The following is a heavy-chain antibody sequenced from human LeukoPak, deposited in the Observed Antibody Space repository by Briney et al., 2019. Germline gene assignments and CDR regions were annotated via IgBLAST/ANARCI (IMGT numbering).Heavy chain of an antibody. CDR3: ARATFGNYYDFDY. J-gene: IGHJ4*02. CDR1: GYSISSGYY. CDR2: IYHSGST. Sequence: PSETLSLTCAVSGYSISSGYYWGWIRQPPGKGLEWIGSIYHSGSTYYNPSLKSRVTISVDTSKNQFSLKLSSVTAADTAVYYCARATFGNYYDFDYWGQGTLVTVPS. V-gene: IGHV4-38-2*01. D-gene: IGHD1-26*01.